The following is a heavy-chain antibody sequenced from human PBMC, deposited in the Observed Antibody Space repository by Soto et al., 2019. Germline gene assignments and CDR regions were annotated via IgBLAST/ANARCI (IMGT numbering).Heavy chain of an antibody. D-gene: IGHD1-26*01. V-gene: IGHV1-18*01. Sequence: ASVKVYCKASGYTFTSYGISWVRQAPGQGLERKGWISAYNGNTNYAQKIQGRVTMTSDTSTSTAYMELRSLRSDVTAVYYCARDAAVGLFDYWGQGTLVTVSS. J-gene: IGHJ4*02. CDR1: GYTFTSYG. CDR3: ARDAAVGLFDY. CDR2: ISAYNGNT.